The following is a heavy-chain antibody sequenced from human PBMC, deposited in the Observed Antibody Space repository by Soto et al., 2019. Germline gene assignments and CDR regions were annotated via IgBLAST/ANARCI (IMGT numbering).Heavy chain of an antibody. CDR2: ISAYNGNT. V-gene: IGHV1-18*01. D-gene: IGHD6-6*01. Sequence: ASVKVSCKXSGYTFTSYGISWVRQAPGQGLEWMGWISAYNGNTNYAQKLQGRVTMTTDTSTSTAYMELRSLRSDDTAVYYCARRVAARNTYYYYYYGMDVWGQGTTVTVSS. CDR1: GYTFTSYG. J-gene: IGHJ6*02. CDR3: ARRVAARNTYYYYYYGMDV.